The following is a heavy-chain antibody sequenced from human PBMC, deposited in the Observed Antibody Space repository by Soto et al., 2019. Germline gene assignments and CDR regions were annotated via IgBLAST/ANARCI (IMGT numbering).Heavy chain of an antibody. CDR2: IYYSGST. CDR1: GGSISSYY. J-gene: IGHJ6*02. V-gene: IGHV4-59*01. D-gene: IGHD2-15*01. CDR3: ARERIHCSGGSCPPYGYYYGMDV. Sequence: PSETLSLTCTVSGGSISSYYWSCIRQPPGKGLEWIGYIYYSGSTNYNPSLKSRVTISVDTSKNQFSLKLSSVTAADTAVYYCARERIHCSGGSCPPYGYYYGMDVWGQGTTVTVSS.